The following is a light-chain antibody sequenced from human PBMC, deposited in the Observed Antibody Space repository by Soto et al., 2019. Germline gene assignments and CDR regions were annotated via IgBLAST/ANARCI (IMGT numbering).Light chain of an antibody. CDR1: QSVANY. Sequence: EIVLTQSPATLSLSPGERATLSCRASQSVANYLAWYQQKPGQAPRLLIYEATNRASGIPARFSGSGSGADFTLTISGLDAEDFAVYYCQQRSSWPYTFGQGTKVDIK. CDR3: QQRSSWPYT. V-gene: IGKV3-11*01. J-gene: IGKJ2*01. CDR2: EAT.